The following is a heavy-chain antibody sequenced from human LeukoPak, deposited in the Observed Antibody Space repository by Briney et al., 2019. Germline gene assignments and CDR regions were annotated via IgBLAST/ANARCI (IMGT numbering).Heavy chain of an antibody. V-gene: IGHV4-34*01. Sequence: SETLSLTCAVYGGSFSSYYWSWIRQPPGKGLEWIGSIYYSGSTYYNPSLKSRVTISVDTSKNQFSLKLSSVTAADTAVYYCARKNIVVVPAASHFDYWGQGTLVTVSS. D-gene: IGHD2-2*01. J-gene: IGHJ4*02. CDR3: ARKNIVVVPAASHFDY. CDR1: GGSFSSYY. CDR2: IYYSGST.